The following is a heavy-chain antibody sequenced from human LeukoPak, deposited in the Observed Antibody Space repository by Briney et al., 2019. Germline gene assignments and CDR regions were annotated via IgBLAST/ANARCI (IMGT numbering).Heavy chain of an antibody. CDR1: DDCISGNIYF. CDR3: ARGSQTPDAGY. Sequence: SETLSLTCTVSDDCISGNIYFWSWIRQPPGKGLEWIGYMSHSGSTDYNPSLKSRVTISMETSKRQFSLKLKSVTAADTAVYFCARGSQTPDAGYWGQGILVTVSS. J-gene: IGHJ4*02. D-gene: IGHD3-10*01. CDR2: MSHSGST. V-gene: IGHV4-61*01.